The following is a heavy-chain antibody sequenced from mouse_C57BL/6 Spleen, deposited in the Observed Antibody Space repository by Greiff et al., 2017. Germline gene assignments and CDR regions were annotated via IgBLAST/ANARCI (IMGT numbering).Heavy chain of an antibody. CDR2: ISYDGSN. V-gene: IGHV3-6*01. CDR3: ARRVYYGNYAYFDY. D-gene: IGHD2-1*01. J-gene: IGHJ2*01. CDR1: GYSITSGYY. Sequence: EVHLVESGPGLVKPSQSLSLTCSVTGYSITSGYYWNWIRQFPGNKLEWMGYISYDGSNNYNPSLKNRISITRDTSKNQFFLKLNSVTTEDTATYYCARRVYYGNYAYFDYWGQGTTLTVSS.